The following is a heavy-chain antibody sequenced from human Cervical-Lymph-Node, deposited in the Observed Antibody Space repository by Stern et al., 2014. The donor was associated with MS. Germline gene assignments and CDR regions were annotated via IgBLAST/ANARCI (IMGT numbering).Heavy chain of an antibody. J-gene: IGHJ6*02. D-gene: IGHD3-10*01. Sequence: QVQLVQSGAEVKKPGSSVRVSCKASGGIFSSFAISWVRQAPGQGLEWMGGIIPMVGTANYAQKFQGRVTITADDSTSTAYMEVSSLRSEDTAVYYCASSVGELTPEAVWGQGTTVTVFS. CDR1: GGIFSSFA. V-gene: IGHV1-69*01. CDR3: ASSVGELTPEAV. CDR2: IIPMVGTA.